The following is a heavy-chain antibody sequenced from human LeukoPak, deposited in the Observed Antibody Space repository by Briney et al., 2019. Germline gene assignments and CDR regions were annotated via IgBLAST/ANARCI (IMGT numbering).Heavy chain of an antibody. CDR1: GFTFDDYA. J-gene: IGHJ3*02. CDR3: ARACYYDSSGYCHDAFDI. CDR2: ISWNSGSI. D-gene: IGHD3-22*01. V-gene: IGHV3-9*01. Sequence: GRSLRLSCAASGFTFDDYAMHWVRQAPGKGLEWVSGISWNSGSIGYADSVKGRFTISRDNAKNSLYLQMNSLRAEDTAMYYCARACYYDSSGYCHDAFDIWGQETMVTVSS.